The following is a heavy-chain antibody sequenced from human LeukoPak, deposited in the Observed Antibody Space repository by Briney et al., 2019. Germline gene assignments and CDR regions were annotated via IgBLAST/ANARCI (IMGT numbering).Heavy chain of an antibody. V-gene: IGHV1-69*13. CDR2: IIPIFGTA. CDR3: ARPGSRGPTYYYDSSGYYGFDY. Sequence: ASVKVSCKASGYTFTSYGISWVRQAPGQGLEWMGGIIPIFGTANYAQKFQGRVTITADESTSTAYMELSSLRSEDTAVYYCARPGSRGPTYYYDSSGYYGFDYWGQGTLVTVSS. CDR1: GYTFTSYG. D-gene: IGHD3-22*01. J-gene: IGHJ4*02.